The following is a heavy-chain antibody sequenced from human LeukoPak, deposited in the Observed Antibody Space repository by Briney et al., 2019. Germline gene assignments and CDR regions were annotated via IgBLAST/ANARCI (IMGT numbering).Heavy chain of an antibody. J-gene: IGHJ4*02. V-gene: IGHV7-4-1*02. CDR1: GYTFTRYA. CDR2: INPNTVNP. CDR3: AIDQPVAGVSNFDS. Sequence: ASVKVSCKASGYTFTRYAMNWLRQAPGQGLEGRGWINPNTVNPTYAQAFTGRFVFSLDTSVSTAYLQISSLNTEDTAVYYCAIDQPVAGVSNFDSWGQGTLVTVSS. D-gene: IGHD6-19*01.